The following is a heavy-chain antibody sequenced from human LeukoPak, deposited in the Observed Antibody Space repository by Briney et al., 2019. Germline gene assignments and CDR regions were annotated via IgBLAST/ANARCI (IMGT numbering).Heavy chain of an antibody. V-gene: IGHV1-3*01. CDR3: ARDLVMVRGVIRGGAPAPPGY. D-gene: IGHD3-10*01. J-gene: IGHJ4*02. CDR2: INAGNGNT. Sequence: ASVKVSCKASGYTFTSYAMHWVRQAPGQRLEWMGWINAGNGNTKYSQKFQGRVTITRDTSASTAYMELSSLRSEDTAVYYCARDLVMVRGVIRGGAPAPPGYWGQGTLVTVSS. CDR1: GYTFTSYA.